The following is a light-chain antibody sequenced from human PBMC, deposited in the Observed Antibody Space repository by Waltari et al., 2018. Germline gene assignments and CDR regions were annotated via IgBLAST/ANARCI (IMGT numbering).Light chain of an antibody. V-gene: IGKV2-30*02. CDR2: KVS. CDR3: GQATHWPLT. CDR1: QSLIHGDGNTY. J-gene: IGKJ4*01. Sequence: DVVMTQSPLSLPITPGQPASISCRSSQSLIHGDGNTYVSWYQQKPGQPPSLLIYKVSNRGSGVPDRFSGRGAGTDFTLKINRVEAEDVGVYYGGQATHWPLTFGGGTKVEIK.